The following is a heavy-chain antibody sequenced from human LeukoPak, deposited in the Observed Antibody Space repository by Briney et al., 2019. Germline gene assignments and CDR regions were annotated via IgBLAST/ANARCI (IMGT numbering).Heavy chain of an antibody. J-gene: IGHJ4*02. CDR1: GGSISSYY. CDR2: IYYSGST. D-gene: IGHD3-10*01. CDR3: ARVSYYGSGSSQSGY. Sequence: SETLSLTCTVSGGSISSYYWSWIRQPPGKGLEWIGYIYYSGSTNYNPSLKSRVTISIDTSKNDFSLKLSSVTAADTAVYYCARVSYYGSGSSQSGYWGQGTLVTVSS. V-gene: IGHV4-59*08.